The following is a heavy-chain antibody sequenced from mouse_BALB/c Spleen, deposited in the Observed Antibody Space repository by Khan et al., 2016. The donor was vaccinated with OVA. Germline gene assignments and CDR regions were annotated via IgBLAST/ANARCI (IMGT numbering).Heavy chain of an antibody. CDR2: FNPHIRET. J-gene: IGHJ2*01. V-gene: IGHV1-20*02. CDR1: GYSFTGYF. Sequence: VQLKLSGPQLVKSGASEKISCKASGYSFTGYFMIWVLQSHGKSLEWIGRFNPHIRETFYNQKFTGKATLTEYESSSTAHIELRSLASEDSAVYYCERFDGCDFDYWGQGTTLTVSS. CDR3: ERFDGCDFDY.